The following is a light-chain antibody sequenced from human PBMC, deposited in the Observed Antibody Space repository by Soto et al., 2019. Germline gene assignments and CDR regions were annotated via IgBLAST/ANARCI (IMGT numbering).Light chain of an antibody. CDR1: ALPNQY. V-gene: IGLV3-25*03. Sequence: SYELTQPPSVSVSPGQTARIPCSGDALPNQYAYWYQQKPGQAPVVVMSKDSERPSGIPERFSGSTSGTTVTLTISGVQAEDEADYYCQSADSSGAYQVFGGGTKLTVL. CDR3: QSADSSGAYQV. J-gene: IGLJ3*02. CDR2: KDS.